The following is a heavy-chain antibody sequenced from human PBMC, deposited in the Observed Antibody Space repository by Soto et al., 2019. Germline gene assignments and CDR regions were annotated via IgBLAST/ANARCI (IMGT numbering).Heavy chain of an antibody. CDR2: TDYSGNT. J-gene: IGHJ4*02. CDR3: ARAGGDPLYSLDY. D-gene: IGHD2-15*01. CDR1: SDSISSYY. Sequence: QVQLQESGPGLVRPSETLSLTCTVSSDSISSYYWIWIRQSPGQGLEWIGYTDYSGNTNYHPSLKSRVTISGDTSKNQFSLGLRSVTAADTAVSYCARAGGDPLYSLDYWGQGTLVTVSS. V-gene: IGHV4-59*08.